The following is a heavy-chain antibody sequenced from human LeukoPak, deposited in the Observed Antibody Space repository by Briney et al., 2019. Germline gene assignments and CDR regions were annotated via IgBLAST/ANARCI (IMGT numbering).Heavy chain of an antibody. CDR2: IYSGGST. J-gene: IGHJ5*02. V-gene: IGHV3-66*01. CDR3: ARAPSIRFWFDP. CDR1: GFTVSSNY. Sequence: PGGSLRLSCAASGFTVSSNYMSWVRQAPGKGLEWVSVIYSGGSTYYADSVKGSFTISRDNSKNTLYLQMNSLRAEDTAVYYCARAPSIRFWFDPWGQGTLVTVSS. D-gene: IGHD3-16*01.